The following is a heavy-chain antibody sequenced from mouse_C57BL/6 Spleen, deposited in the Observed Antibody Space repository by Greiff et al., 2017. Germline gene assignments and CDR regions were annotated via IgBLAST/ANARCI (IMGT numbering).Heavy chain of an antibody. CDR1: GFTFSDYG. J-gene: IGHJ4*01. CDR3: ARRIYYYGMDY. V-gene: IGHV5-17*01. CDR2: ISSGSSSI. Sequence: EVQLVESGGGLVKPGGSLKLSCAASGFTFSDYGMHWVRQAPEKGLEWVAYISSGSSSIYYADTVKGRFTISRDNAKNTLFLQMTSLRSEDTAMYYWARRIYYYGMDYWGQGTSVTVSS.